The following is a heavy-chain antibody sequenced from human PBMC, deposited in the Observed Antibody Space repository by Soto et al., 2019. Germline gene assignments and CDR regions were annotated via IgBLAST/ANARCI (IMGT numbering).Heavy chain of an antibody. Sequence: QLQLQESGSGLVKPSQTLSLTCAVSGGSISSGGYSWSWIRQPPGKGLEWIGYIYHSGSTYYNPSLKSRVTISVDRSKNQFSLKLSSVTAADTAVYYCARGEAPSFGDSYYFDYWGQGTLVTVSS. J-gene: IGHJ4*02. CDR1: GGSISSGGYS. CDR2: IYHSGST. V-gene: IGHV4-30-2*01. D-gene: IGHD4-17*01. CDR3: ARGEAPSFGDSYYFDY.